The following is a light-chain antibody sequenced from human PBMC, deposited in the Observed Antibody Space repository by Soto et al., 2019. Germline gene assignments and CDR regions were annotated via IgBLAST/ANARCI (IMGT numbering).Light chain of an antibody. CDR3: MQLTHVPST. CDR2: KVS. J-gene: IGKJ2*01. Sequence: DVVLSQTLLSSPVTLGQPASISCRSSQNLAFSNGDIYLSWLHQRPGQPPRLLIYKVSNRFSGVPDRFSGSGAGTDFTLKISRVEAEDVGVYYCMQLTHVPSTFGQGTKLEIK. CDR1: QNLAFSNGDIY. V-gene: IGKV2-24*01.